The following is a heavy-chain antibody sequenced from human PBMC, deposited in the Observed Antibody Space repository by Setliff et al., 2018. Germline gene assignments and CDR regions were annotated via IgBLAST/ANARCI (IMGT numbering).Heavy chain of an antibody. CDR2: IIPILGIA. V-gene: IGHV1-69*10. CDR1: GGTFSSYA. J-gene: IGHJ4*02. Sequence: GASVKVSCKASGGTFSSYAISWVRQAPGQGLEWMGGIIPILGIANYAQKFQGRVTITADKSTSTAYMELSSLRAEDTALYYCASQAPYGDYAFDYWGQGTLVTVSS. D-gene: IGHD4-17*01. CDR3: ASQAPYGDYAFDY.